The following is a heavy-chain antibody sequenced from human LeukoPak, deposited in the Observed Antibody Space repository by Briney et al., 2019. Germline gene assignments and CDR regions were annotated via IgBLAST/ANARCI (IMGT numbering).Heavy chain of an antibody. V-gene: IGHV1-8*01. J-gene: IGHJ6*03. CDR3: SRGRGSSCYYSYYYYYYMDV. Sequence: ASVKVSCKASGYTFTSYDINWVRQATGQGLEWMGWMNPNSGNTGYAQKFQGRVTMTRNTSISTAYMELSSLRSEDTAVYYCSRGRGSSCYYSYYYYYYMDVWGKGTTVTISS. CDR1: GYTFTSYD. D-gene: IGHD6-13*01. CDR2: MNPNSGNT.